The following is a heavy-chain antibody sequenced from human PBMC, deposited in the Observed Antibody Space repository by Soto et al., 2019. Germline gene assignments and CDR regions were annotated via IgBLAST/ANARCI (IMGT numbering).Heavy chain of an antibody. CDR1: GFTFSSYA. Sequence: SLRLSCAASGFTFSSYAMSCVRQAPGKGLGWVSSITGSGGSTYNADSVKGRFTISRDNSENTLYLQMNSLRAEDTAVYYCAKEYSDFLTAFYGPLNIYYYYSGMDVWGQGTTVTVSS. D-gene: IGHD3-9*01. CDR3: AKEYSDFLTAFYGPLNIYYYYSGMDV. J-gene: IGHJ6*02. CDR2: ITGSGGST. V-gene: IGHV3-23*01.